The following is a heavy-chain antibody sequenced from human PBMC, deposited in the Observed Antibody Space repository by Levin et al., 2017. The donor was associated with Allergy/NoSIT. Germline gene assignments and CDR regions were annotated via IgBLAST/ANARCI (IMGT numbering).Heavy chain of an antibody. V-gene: IGHV3-23*01. CDR3: AKAGFGGHGTFLHNFYYYVDV. J-gene: IGHJ6*03. Sequence: GESLKISCAASGFTFTFYAMSWVRQAPGKGLEWVAAISGSGDSTYYIDSVRGRFTISRDNSNNMLYLQMDSLTAEDTAVYYCAKAGFGGHGTFLHNFYYYVDVWGKGATVTVSS. CDR2: ISGSGDST. CDR1: GFTFTFYA. D-gene: IGHD5-12*01.